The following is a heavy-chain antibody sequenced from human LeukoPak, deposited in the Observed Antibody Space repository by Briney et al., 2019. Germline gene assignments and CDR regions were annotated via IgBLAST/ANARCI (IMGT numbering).Heavy chain of an antibody. D-gene: IGHD3-10*01. CDR2: IYTSGST. CDR1: GGSFSGYY. V-gene: IGHV4-4*07. Sequence: SETLSLTCAVYGGSFSGYYWSWIRQPAGKGLEWIGRIYTSGSTNYNPSLKSRVTMSVDTSKNQFSLKLSSVTAADTAVYYCARDSGTTGEVKFDPWGQGTLVTVSS. CDR3: ARDSGTTGEVKFDP. J-gene: IGHJ5*02.